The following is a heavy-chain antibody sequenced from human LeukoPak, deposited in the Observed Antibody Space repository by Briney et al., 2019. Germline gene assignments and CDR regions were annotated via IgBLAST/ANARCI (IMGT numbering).Heavy chain of an antibody. V-gene: IGHV3-74*01. CDR3: ARPPYSSGSFDL. Sequence: GGSLRLSCAASGFTFTSYWMHWVRHAPGEGLVWVSRIDSDGSSTTYADSVKGRFTISRDNAKNTLYLQMNSLRAEDTAVYYCARPPYSSGSFDLWGRGTLVTVSS. D-gene: IGHD6-19*01. J-gene: IGHJ2*01. CDR2: IDSDGSST. CDR1: GFTFTSYW.